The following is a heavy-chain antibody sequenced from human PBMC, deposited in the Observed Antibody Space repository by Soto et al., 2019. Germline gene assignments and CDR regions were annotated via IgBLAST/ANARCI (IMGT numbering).Heavy chain of an antibody. V-gene: IGHV1-18*01. Sequence: QVQLVQAGAEVKKPGASVKVSRKASGYTFTRYGISWVRQAPGQGLEWMGWISAYNSNTKYAQKFQGRVTMTTDTSTSTAYMELRSLTSDDTALYYCAREGFCSSGSCALYSHDYFGMDVWGQGTTVTVSS. CDR3: AREGFCSSGSCALYSHDYFGMDV. CDR1: GYTFTRYG. D-gene: IGHD2-15*01. J-gene: IGHJ6*02. CDR2: ISAYNSNT.